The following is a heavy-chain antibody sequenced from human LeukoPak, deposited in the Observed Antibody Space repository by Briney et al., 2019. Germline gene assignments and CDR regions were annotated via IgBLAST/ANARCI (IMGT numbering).Heavy chain of an antibody. CDR2: IYGSDDKT. CDR3: AKTQGYYDA. Sequence: GGSLRLSCVASGVTFSNYAMSWVRQAPGKGLELVSGIYGSDDKTVYGDAVKGRFTISRDNSKNTLYLQMNSLRADDTAVYYCAKTQGYYDAWGQGALVTVSS. V-gene: IGHV3-23*01. J-gene: IGHJ5*02. D-gene: IGHD2-15*01. CDR1: GVTFSNYA.